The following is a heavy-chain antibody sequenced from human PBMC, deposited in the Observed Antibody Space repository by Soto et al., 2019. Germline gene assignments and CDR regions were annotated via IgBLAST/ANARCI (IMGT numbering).Heavy chain of an antibody. V-gene: IGHV3-21*01. CDR3: SRDPIYAGYYYYMDV. CDR2: INYKSHI. J-gene: IGHJ6*03. Sequence: EVQLVESGGGLVKPGGSLRLSCAASGFTFSSYSMNWVRQAPGKGLEWVSSINYKSHIDYADSVKGRFTISRDNAKNSLYLPMDRPRAEGPAVYFCSRDPIYAGYYYYMDVWGIGTTVTVSS. CDR1: GFTFSSYS. D-gene: IGHD2-21*01.